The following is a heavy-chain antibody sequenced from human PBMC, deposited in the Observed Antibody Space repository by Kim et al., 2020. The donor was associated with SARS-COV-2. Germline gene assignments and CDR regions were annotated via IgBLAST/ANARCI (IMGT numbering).Heavy chain of an antibody. CDR2: IYYSGST. D-gene: IGHD1-26*01. CDR1: GGSISSSSYY. CDR3: ARSEERASGSYYGYYYYYGMDV. J-gene: IGHJ6*02. Sequence: SETLSLTCTVSGGSISSSSYYWGWIRQPPGKGLEWIGSIYYSGSTYYNPSLKSRVTISVDTSKNQFSLKLSSVTAADTAVYYCARSEERASGSYYGYYYYYGMDVWGQGTTVTVSS. V-gene: IGHV4-39*01.